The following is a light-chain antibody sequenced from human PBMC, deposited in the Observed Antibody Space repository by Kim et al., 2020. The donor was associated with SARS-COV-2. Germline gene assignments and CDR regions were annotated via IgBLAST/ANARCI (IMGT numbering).Light chain of an antibody. CDR3: KQYNDWPYT. Sequence: EIVMTQSPATLSVSPGERATLSCRASQSGSSNLAWYQQKPGQSPRLVIYGASTRATGIPARFSGSGSGTEFTLTNSSLQSEDFAVYYCKQYNDWPYTFGQGTKLEL. J-gene: IGKJ2*01. CDR1: QSGSSN. CDR2: GAS. V-gene: IGKV3-15*01.